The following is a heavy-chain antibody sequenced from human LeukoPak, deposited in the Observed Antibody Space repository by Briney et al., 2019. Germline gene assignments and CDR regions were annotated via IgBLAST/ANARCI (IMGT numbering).Heavy chain of an antibody. CDR2: VSWNSGSI. CDR1: GFTFDDYA. V-gene: IGHV3-9*01. J-gene: IGHJ4*02. Sequence: TGGSLRLSCAASGFTFDDYAMHWVRQAPGKGLEWVSGVSWNSGSIGYADSVKGRFTISRDNAKNSLYLQMNSLRAEDTALYYCAMSRHYYDSSGYPAYYWGQGTLVTVSS. D-gene: IGHD3-22*01. CDR3: AMSRHYYDSSGYPAYY.